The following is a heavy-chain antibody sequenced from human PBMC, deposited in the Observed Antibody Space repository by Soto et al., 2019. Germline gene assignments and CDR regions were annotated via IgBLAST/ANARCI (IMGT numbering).Heavy chain of an antibody. D-gene: IGHD5-12*01. CDR1: GFTFSNYW. CDR3: AREYSGYDWGFDY. CDR2: INGDGSST. V-gene: IGHV3-74*01. Sequence: GGSLRLSCAASGFTFSNYWMHWVRQAPGKGLVWVSRINGDGSSTSYAVSVKGRFTISRDNAKNTLYLQMNSLRAEDTALYFCAREYSGYDWGFDYWGQGTLVTVSS. J-gene: IGHJ4*02.